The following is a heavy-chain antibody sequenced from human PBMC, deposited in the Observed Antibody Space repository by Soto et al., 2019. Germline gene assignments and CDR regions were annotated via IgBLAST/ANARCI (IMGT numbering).Heavy chain of an antibody. J-gene: IGHJ4*02. CDR1: GFTFSSYA. Sequence: QVQLVESGGGVVQPGRSLRLSCAASGFTFSSYAMLWVRQAPGKGLEWVAVISYDGSNKYYADSVKGRFTISRDNSKNTLYLQMNSLRAEDTAVYYCARDRQWLAPIDYWGQGTLVTVSS. CDR2: ISYDGSNK. CDR3: ARDRQWLAPIDY. V-gene: IGHV3-30-3*01. D-gene: IGHD6-19*01.